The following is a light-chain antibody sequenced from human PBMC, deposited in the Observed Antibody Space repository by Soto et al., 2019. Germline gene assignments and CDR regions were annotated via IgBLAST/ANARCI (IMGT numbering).Light chain of an antibody. CDR1: SSDVGSYNH. CDR2: EGS. Sequence: QSALTQPPSVSGSPAQSITISCTGTSSDVGSYNHVCWYQLHPGKAPKLMIYEGSKRPSGVSNRFSGSKCGNTASLTIAGVQAEDEDGYYCWSYAGRGWVFGGGTKLTVL. CDR3: WSYAGRGWV. V-gene: IGLV2-23*01. J-gene: IGLJ3*02.